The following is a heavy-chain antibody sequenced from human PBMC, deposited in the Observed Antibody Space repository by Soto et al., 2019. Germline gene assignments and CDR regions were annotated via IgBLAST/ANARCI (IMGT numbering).Heavy chain of an antibody. CDR3: ARDHRLTGSTGCLDY. CDR2: IKQDGSEK. D-gene: IGHD1-20*01. CDR1: GFTFSNYW. J-gene: IGHJ4*02. Sequence: EVQLVESGGGLVQPGGSLRLSCAASGFTFSNYWMSWVRPAPGKGLEWVANIKQDGSEKYYVDSVKGRFTISRDNAKNSLYLQMNSLRAEDTAVYFCARDHRLTGSTGCLDYWGQGTLVNVSS. V-gene: IGHV3-7*01.